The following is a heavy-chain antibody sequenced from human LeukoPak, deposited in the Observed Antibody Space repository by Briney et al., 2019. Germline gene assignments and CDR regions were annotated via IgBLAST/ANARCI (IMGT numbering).Heavy chain of an antibody. Sequence: QSGGSLRLSCAASGLTFSSFWMSWLRQAPGKGLEWVANIKQDGSEKYYVDSVKGRFTISRDNAKNSLYLQMNSLRDEDTAVYYCAREFSYSSGWGNYWGQGTLVTVSS. CDR1: GLTFSSFW. V-gene: IGHV3-7*01. J-gene: IGHJ4*02. D-gene: IGHD6-19*01. CDR2: IKQDGSEK. CDR3: AREFSYSSGWGNY.